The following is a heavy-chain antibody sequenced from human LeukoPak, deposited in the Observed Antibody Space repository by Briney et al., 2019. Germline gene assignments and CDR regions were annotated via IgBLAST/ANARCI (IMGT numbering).Heavy chain of an antibody. J-gene: IGHJ4*02. Sequence: PGGSLRLSCAASGFTFDDYAMHWVRQAPGKGLEWVSGISWDSGSIGYADSVKGRFTISRDNSKNTLYLQMNRLRAEDTAVYYCAKDFSVYNYDSRVLDYWGQGTLVTVSS. CDR3: AKDFSVYNYDSRVLDY. CDR1: GFTFDDYA. D-gene: IGHD3-22*01. CDR2: ISWDSGSI. V-gene: IGHV3-9*01.